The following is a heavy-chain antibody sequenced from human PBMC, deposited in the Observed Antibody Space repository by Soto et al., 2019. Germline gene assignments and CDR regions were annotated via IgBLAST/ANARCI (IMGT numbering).Heavy chain of an antibody. CDR3: ARPSGSSSWYEGYNWFDP. J-gene: IGHJ5*02. CDR2: IDPSDSYT. Sequence: WVRQMXGKGLEWMGRIDPSDSYTNYSPSFQGHVTISADKSISTAYLQWSSLKASDTAMYYCARPSGSSSWYEGYNWFDPWGQGTLVTVSS. V-gene: IGHV5-10-1*01. D-gene: IGHD6-13*01.